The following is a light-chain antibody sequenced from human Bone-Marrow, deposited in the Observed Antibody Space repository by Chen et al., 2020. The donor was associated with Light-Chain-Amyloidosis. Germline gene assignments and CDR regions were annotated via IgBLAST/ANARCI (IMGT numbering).Light chain of an antibody. CDR3: SSYTSTNTLV. Sequence: QSALPPPASVSGSPGHSITISCTGTSSDVGGDNHVSWYQQHPDKAPKLMIYEVTNRPPWVPDRFSGSKSDNTASLTISGLQTEDEADYFCSSYTSTNTLVFGSGTRVTVL. J-gene: IGLJ1*01. V-gene: IGLV2-14*01. CDR2: EVT. CDR1: SSDVGGDNH.